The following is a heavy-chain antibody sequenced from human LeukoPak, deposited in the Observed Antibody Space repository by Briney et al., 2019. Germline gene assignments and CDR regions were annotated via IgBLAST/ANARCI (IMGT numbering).Heavy chain of an antibody. CDR1: GFTFSSYG. CDR3: ARPLFSSGSGNYPHWFDP. Sequence: AGGSLRLSCAVSGFTFSSYGTHWVRQAPGKGLEWVANIKEDGSEKYYVDSVKGRFTISRDNAKDLLYLQMNGLGAEDTAVYYCARPLFSSGSGNYPHWFDPWGQGALVTVSS. CDR2: IKEDGSEK. D-gene: IGHD3-10*01. V-gene: IGHV3-7*01. J-gene: IGHJ5*02.